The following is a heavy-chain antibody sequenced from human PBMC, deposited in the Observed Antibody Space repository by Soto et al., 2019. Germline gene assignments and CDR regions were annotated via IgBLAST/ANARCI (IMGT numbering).Heavy chain of an antibody. J-gene: IGHJ6*02. V-gene: IGHV3-30*03. CDR1: GFTFSSDG. D-gene: IGHD1-26*01. Sequence: PGESLRLSCAASGFTFSSDGMHWVRQAPGKGLEWVAVISYDGSNKYYADSVKGRFTISRDNSKNTLYLQMNSLRAEDTAVYYCARSLGSYYSFYGMDVWGPGXTVTVSS. CDR2: ISYDGSNK. CDR3: ARSLGSYYSFYGMDV.